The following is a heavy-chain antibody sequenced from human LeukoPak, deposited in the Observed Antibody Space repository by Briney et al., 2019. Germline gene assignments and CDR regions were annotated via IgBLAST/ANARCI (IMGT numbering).Heavy chain of an antibody. J-gene: IGHJ3*02. CDR3: AVRYCSGGSCYSDDAFDI. D-gene: IGHD2-15*01. Sequence: GGSLRLSCAASGLTVSSNYMSWVRQAPGKGLEWVSVIYSGGSTYYADSVKGRFTISRDNSKNTLYLQMNSLRAEDTAVYYCAVRYCSGGSCYSDDAFDIWGQGTMVTVSS. V-gene: IGHV3-53*01. CDR2: IYSGGST. CDR1: GLTVSSNY.